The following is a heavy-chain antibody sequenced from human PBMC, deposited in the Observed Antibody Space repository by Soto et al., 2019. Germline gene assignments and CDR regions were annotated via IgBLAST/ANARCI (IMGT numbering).Heavy chain of an antibody. Sequence: GGSLRLSCAASGFTFDDYGMSWVRQAPGKGLEWVSGINWNGGSTGYADSVKGRFTISRDNAKNSLYLQMNSLRAEDTALYYYARPEAGGYYGSGSYDYWGQGTLVTVSS. V-gene: IGHV3-20*04. D-gene: IGHD3-10*01. CDR2: INWNGGST. J-gene: IGHJ4*02. CDR3: ARPEAGGYYGSGSYDY. CDR1: GFTFDDYG.